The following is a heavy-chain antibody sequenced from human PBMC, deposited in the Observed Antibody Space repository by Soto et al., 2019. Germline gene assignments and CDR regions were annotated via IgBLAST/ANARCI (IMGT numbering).Heavy chain of an antibody. J-gene: IGHJ4*02. D-gene: IGHD1-1*01. V-gene: IGHV3-21*01. Sequence: GGSLRLSCAASGFTISTYTMNWVRQAPGKGLEWVSSISSTSTYIYYADSLKGRFTISRDNAKNSLYLQMNSLRAEDTAVYYCAREGSYWNDVGPDWGQGTLVTVSS. CDR3: AREGSYWNDVGPD. CDR2: ISSTSTYI. CDR1: GFTISTYT.